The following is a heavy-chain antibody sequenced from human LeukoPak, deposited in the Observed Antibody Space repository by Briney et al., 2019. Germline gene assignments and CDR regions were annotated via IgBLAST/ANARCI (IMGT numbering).Heavy chain of an antibody. V-gene: IGHV1-2*04. CDR1: GYTFTGYY. J-gene: IGHJ3*02. Sequence: ASVKVSCKASGYTFTGYYMHWVRQAPGQGLEWMGWINPNSGGTNYAQKFQGWVTTTRDTSISTAYMELSRLRSDDTAVYYCARGASDYDAFDIWGQGTMVTVSS. D-gene: IGHD5-12*01. CDR3: ARGASDYDAFDI. CDR2: INPNSGGT.